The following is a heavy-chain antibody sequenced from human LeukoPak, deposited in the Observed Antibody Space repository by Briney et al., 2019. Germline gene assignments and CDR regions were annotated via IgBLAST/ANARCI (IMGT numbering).Heavy chain of an antibody. CDR2: INHSGST. Sequence: SETLSLTCAVYGGSFSGYYWSWIRQPPGKGLEWIGEINHSGSTNYNPFLKSRVTISVDTSKNQFSLKLSSVTAADTAVYYCASSVVTAIYDAFDIWGQGAMVTVSS. CDR1: GGSFSGYY. J-gene: IGHJ3*02. CDR3: ASSVVTAIYDAFDI. D-gene: IGHD2-21*02. V-gene: IGHV4-34*01.